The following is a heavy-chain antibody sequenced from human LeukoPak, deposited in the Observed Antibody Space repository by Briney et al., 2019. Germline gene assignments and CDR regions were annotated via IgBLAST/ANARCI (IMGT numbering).Heavy chain of an antibody. CDR1: GGSFSGYY. V-gene: IGHV4-34*01. CDR3: ARVIYDSSGYYDY. D-gene: IGHD3-22*01. CDR2: INHSGST. Sequence: SETLSFTCAVYGGSFSGYYWSWIRQPPGKGLEWIGEINHSGSTNYNPSLKSRVTISVDTSKNQFSLKLSSVTAADTAVYYCARVIYDSSGYYDYWGQGTLVTVSS. J-gene: IGHJ4*02.